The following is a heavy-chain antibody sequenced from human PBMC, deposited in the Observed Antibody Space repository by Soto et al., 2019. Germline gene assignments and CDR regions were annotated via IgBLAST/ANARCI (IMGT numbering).Heavy chain of an antibody. J-gene: IGHJ5*02. Sequence: PSETLSLTCTVSGDSISSGGYYWSWIRQHPGKGLEWIGYIYYSGSTNYNPSLKSRVAISVDTSKNQFSLELNSVTDADTAIYYCARSPYSGSYIDLCGQGTLVTVSS. CDR2: IYYSGST. V-gene: IGHV4-31*03. CDR3: ARSPYSGSYIDL. D-gene: IGHD6-6*01. CDR1: GDSISSGGYY.